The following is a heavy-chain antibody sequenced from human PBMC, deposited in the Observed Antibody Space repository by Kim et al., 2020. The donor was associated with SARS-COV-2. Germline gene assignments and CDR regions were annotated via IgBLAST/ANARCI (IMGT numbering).Heavy chain of an antibody. Sequence: GESLKISCKGSGYSFTNYWIGWARQMPGKGLEWMGIIYPGDSDTRYSPSFQGQVTISADKSISTAYLQWSSLKASDTAMYYCARGPSGLLPVHYYYALDLWGQGTTVTVSS. V-gene: IGHV5-51*01. D-gene: IGHD3-22*01. CDR1: GYSFTNYW. J-gene: IGHJ6*02. CDR2: IYPGDSDT. CDR3: ARGPSGLLPVHYYYALDL.